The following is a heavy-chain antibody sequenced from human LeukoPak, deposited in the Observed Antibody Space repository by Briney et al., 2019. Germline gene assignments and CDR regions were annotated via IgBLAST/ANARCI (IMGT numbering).Heavy chain of an antibody. CDR2: IIPIFGTA. J-gene: IGHJ4*02. CDR3: ARVKNYCSGGSCYFDY. CDR1: GGTFSSYA. D-gene: IGHD2-15*01. Sequence: ASVKVSCTASGGTFSSYAISWVRRAPGQGLEWMGGIIPIFGTANYAQKFQGRVTITADKSTSTAYMELSSLRSEDTAVYYCARVKNYCSGGSCYFDYWGQGTLVTVSS. V-gene: IGHV1-69*06.